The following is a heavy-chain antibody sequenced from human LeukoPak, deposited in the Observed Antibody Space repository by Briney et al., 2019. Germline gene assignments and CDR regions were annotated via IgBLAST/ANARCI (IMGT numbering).Heavy chain of an antibody. J-gene: IGHJ3*02. D-gene: IGHD6-13*01. CDR3: ARGGSSSTWPPAHSFDI. CDR2: IYYSGSP. CDR1: GGSISSSSYY. V-gene: IGHV4-39*07. Sequence: SETLSLTCTVSGGSISSSSYYWGWIRQPPGEGLEWIGSIYYSGSPYYNPSLKIRVTISVDTSKNQYSLKLSSVTAADTAVYYCARGGSSSTWPPAHSFDIWGLGTMVTVSS.